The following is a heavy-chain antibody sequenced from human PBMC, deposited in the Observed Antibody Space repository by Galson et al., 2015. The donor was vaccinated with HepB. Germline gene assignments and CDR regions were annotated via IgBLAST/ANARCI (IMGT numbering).Heavy chain of an antibody. J-gene: IGHJ3*02. CDR1: GFIFSSYW. Sequence: SLRLSCAASGFIFSSYWMHWVRQAPGKGLVWVSHINTDGSSTSYADSVKGRFTISRDNAKNTLYLQMNSLRAEDTAVYYCARGLSPLYDAFDIWGQGTMVTVSS. D-gene: IGHD2/OR15-2a*01. CDR2: INTDGSST. CDR3: ARGLSPLYDAFDI. V-gene: IGHV3-74*01.